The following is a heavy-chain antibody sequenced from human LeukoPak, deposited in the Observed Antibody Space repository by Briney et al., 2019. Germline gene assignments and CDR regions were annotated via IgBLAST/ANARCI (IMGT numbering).Heavy chain of an antibody. CDR1: GYTFTGYY. D-gene: IGHD3-16*01. CDR3: ARLEAGEDAFDI. CDR2: INPNSGGT. Sequence: GASVTVSCKASGYTFTGYYMHWVRQAPGQGLEWMGWINPNSGGTNYAQKFQGRVTITRDTSISTAYMELSRLRSDDTAVYYCARLEAGEDAFDIWGQGTMVTVSS. J-gene: IGHJ3*02. V-gene: IGHV1-2*02.